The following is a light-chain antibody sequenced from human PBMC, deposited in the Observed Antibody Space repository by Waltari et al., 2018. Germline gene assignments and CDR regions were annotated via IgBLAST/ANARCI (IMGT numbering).Light chain of an antibody. V-gene: IGLV1-44*01. CDR1: SSNLGTNS. Sequence: QFVLTQPPSASATPGQRITISCSGSSSNLGTNSVDWYQHFPGRAPKLLIYGDNKRPSGVPDRFSGSKSGTSAPLAISGLQSADEADYYCAAWSDSQDDLYVFGTGTKVTVL. CDR3: AAWSDSQDDLYV. CDR2: GDN. J-gene: IGLJ1*01.